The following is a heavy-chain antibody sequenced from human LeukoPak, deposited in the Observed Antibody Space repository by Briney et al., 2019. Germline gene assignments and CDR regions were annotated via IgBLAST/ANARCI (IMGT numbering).Heavy chain of an antibody. CDR1: GDSVSSNSAA. J-gene: IGHJ4*02. CDR3: ERDLPNYFVSGKNYFDY. V-gene: IGHV6-1*01. Sequence: SQTLSLTCAISGDSVSSNSAAWNWIRQSPSRGLEWLGRTYYRSKWYNDYAVSVKSRITINPDTSKNQFSLQLNSVTPEDTAVYYCERDLPNYFVSGKNYFDYWGKETLATVSS. D-gene: IGHD3-10*01. CDR2: TYYRSKWYN.